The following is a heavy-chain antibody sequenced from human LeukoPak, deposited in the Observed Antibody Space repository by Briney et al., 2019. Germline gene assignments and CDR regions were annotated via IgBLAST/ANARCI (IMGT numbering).Heavy chain of an antibody. J-gene: IGHJ5*02. CDR2: INPNSGDT. D-gene: IGHD3-10*01. CDR1: GYTFTAYF. CDR3: VRDRYYASGSYYKFDP. Sequence: ASVKVSCTASGYTFTAYFMHWVRQAPGQGLEWMGWINPNSGDTHYAQKFQGRVTMTRDTSISTAHMELSRLRSDDTAIYYCVRDRYYASGSYYKFDPWGQGSLVTVSS. V-gene: IGHV1-2*02.